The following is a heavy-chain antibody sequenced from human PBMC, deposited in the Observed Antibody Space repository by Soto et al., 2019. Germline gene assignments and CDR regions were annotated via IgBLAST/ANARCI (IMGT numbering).Heavy chain of an antibody. J-gene: IGHJ4*02. Sequence: GGSLRLSCAASGFTLSSSEMNWVRQAPGPGLEWISYISDSGNIIYYADSVRGRFTNSRDRNSLYLQMNSLRAEDTAVYFCAREEINCGGDCFALWGQGTLVTVSS. CDR2: ISDSGNII. D-gene: IGHD2-21*01. CDR3: AREEINCGGDCFAL. V-gene: IGHV3-48*03. CDR1: GFTLSSSE.